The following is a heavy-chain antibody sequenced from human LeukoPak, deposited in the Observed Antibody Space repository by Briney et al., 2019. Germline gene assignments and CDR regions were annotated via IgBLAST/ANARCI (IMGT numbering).Heavy chain of an antibody. CDR1: GFSFNDYY. Sequence: GGSLRLSCAASGFSFNDYYMSWIRQAPGKGLEWISYISLSGSTTYYADSMKGRFTISRDSAKNSVFLQMSSLRAEDTAVYYCARVGSVGGDAFDLWGQGTTVTVSS. D-gene: IGHD5/OR15-5a*01. V-gene: IGHV3-11*01. J-gene: IGHJ3*01. CDR2: ISLSGSTT. CDR3: ARVGSVGGDAFDL.